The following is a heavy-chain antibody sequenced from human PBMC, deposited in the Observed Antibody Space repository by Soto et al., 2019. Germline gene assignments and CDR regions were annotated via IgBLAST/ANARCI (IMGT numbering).Heavy chain of an antibody. CDR1: GFTFSSYW. J-gene: IGHJ4*02. CDR2: IKQDGSEK. D-gene: IGHD2-15*01. CDR3: ARDDWDIVVVVAATIGY. Sequence: GGSLRLSCAASGFTFSSYWMSWVRQAPGKGLEWVANIKQDGSEKYYVDSVKGRFTISRDNAKNSLYLQMNSLRAEETAVYYCARDDWDIVVVVAATIGYWGQGTLVTVSS. V-gene: IGHV3-7*03.